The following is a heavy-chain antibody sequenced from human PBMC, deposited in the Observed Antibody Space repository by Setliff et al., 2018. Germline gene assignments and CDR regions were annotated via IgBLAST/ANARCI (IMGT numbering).Heavy chain of an antibody. CDR1: GYTFTSYG. CDR3: AGGIAAANWFDP. CDR2: ISAYNGNT. D-gene: IGHD6-13*01. V-gene: IGHV1-18*01. Sequence: ASVKVSCKASGYTFTSYGISWVRQAPGQGLEWMGWISAYNGNTNYAQKLQGRVTMTTDTSTSTVYMELRSLTSDDTAMYYCAGGIAAANWFDPWGQGTLVTVSS. J-gene: IGHJ5*02.